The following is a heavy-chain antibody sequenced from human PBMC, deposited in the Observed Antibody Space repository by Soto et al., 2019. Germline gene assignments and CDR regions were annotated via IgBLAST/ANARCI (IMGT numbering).Heavy chain of an antibody. CDR3: VRETQIVMVGVTTPGSPGSFDM. D-gene: IGHD2-15*01. J-gene: IGHJ3*02. Sequence: QMQLVESGGGVVQPGRSLRLSCAASGFSFRNYNLHWVRQAPGKGLEWVAVVSHDGVNKHYAESVKGRLSISRDSSRDTRDLQMNSLRPEDTAVYYCVRETQIVMVGVTTPGSPGSFDMWGQGTMVTVSS. CDR1: GFSFRNYN. CDR2: VSHDGVNK. V-gene: IGHV3-30-3*01.